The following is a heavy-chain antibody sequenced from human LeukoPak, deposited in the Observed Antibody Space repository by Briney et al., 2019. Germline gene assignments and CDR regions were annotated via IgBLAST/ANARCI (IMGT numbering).Heavy chain of an antibody. CDR1: GFTFSSYG. D-gene: IGHD2-15*01. CDR3: ARGGYCSGGSCPTFDY. J-gene: IGHJ4*02. CDR2: IWYDGSNK. V-gene: IGHV3-33*01. Sequence: PGGSLRLSCAASGFTFSSYGMHWVRQAPGKGLEWVAVIWYDGSNKYYADSVKGRFTISRDNSKNTLYLQMNSLRAEDTAVYYCARGGYCSGGSCPTFDYWGRGTLVTVSS.